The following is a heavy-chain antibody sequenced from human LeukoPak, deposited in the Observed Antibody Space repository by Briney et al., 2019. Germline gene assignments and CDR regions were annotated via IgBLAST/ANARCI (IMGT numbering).Heavy chain of an antibody. Sequence: GGSLRLSCAASGFTVSSNYMSWVCQAPGKGLEWVSVIYSGGSTYYADSVKGRFTISRDNSKNTLYLQMNSLRAEDTAVYYCASSGRRGYSYGAFDYWGQGTLVTVSS. D-gene: IGHD5-18*01. J-gene: IGHJ4*02. V-gene: IGHV3-53*01. CDR3: ASSGRRGYSYGAFDY. CDR1: GFTVSSNY. CDR2: IYSGGST.